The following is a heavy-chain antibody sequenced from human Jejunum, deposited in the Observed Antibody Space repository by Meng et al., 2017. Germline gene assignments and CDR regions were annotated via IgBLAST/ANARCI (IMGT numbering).Heavy chain of an antibody. J-gene: IGHJ4*02. CDR2: IDHRGNT. Sequence: QVQLHQWGAGLLKSSEPLSLTCTVERGSFSNYYWSWIRQPPGWGLDWIGEIDHRGNTDYKSSLKGRLTVSLDTAKNLFSLTLTSVTAADTGVYFCARVNVNSSSWYFDSWAQGTLVTVSS. V-gene: IGHV4-34*01. D-gene: IGHD2-21*01. CDR3: ARVNVNSSSWYFDS. CDR1: RGSFSNYY.